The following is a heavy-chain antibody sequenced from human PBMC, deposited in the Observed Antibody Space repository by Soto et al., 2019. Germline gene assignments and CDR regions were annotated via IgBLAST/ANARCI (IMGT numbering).Heavy chain of an antibody. V-gene: IGHV4-34*08. CDR3: ALDSGYDLSYFDY. CDR2: INHSGST. CDR1: GFTFSAY. D-gene: IGHD5-12*01. Sequence: PWGSLRLSCAASGFTFSAYWSWIRQPPGKGLEWIGEINHSGSTNYNPSLKSRVTISVDTSKNQSSLKLSSVTAADTAVYYCALDSGYDLSYFDYWGQGTLVTVSS. J-gene: IGHJ4*02.